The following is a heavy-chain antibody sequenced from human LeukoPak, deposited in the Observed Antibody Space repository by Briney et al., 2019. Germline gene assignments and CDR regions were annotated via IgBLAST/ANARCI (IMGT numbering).Heavy chain of an antibody. D-gene: IGHD2-2*01. Sequence: PSETLSLTCAVYGESFSDHYWSWIRQPPGKGLEWIGEINHSGSTNYNPSLKSRVTISVDTSKNQFSLKLSSVTAADTAVYYCARGGRGGGYCSSTSCYGLDNWFDPWGQGTLVTVSS. CDR1: GESFSDHY. CDR3: ARGGRGGGYCSSTSCYGLDNWFDP. J-gene: IGHJ5*02. CDR2: INHSGST. V-gene: IGHV4-34*01.